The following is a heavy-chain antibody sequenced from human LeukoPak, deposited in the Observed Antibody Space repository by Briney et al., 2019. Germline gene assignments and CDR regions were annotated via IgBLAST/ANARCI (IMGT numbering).Heavy chain of an antibody. CDR3: ATGRIQLSALDI. J-gene: IGHJ3*02. CDR1: GFTVTSNY. V-gene: IGHV3-66*01. Sequence: GGSLRLSCVASGFTVTSNYMNWVRLAPGKGLEWVSVIYGGGTTYYADSVKGRYTISRDNSKNTLYLQMNNLRAEDTAVYYCATGRIQLSALDIWGQGTMVAVSS. CDR2: IYGGGTT. D-gene: IGHD5-18*01.